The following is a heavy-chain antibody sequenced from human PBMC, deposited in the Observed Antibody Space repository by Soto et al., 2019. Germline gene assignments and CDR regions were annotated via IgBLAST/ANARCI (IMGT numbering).Heavy chain of an antibody. D-gene: IGHD2-2*01. J-gene: IGHJ4*01. CDR1: GYTFTSYG. CDR3: ARDIGEVPAVLIFDY. V-gene: IGHV1-18*01. CDR2: ISAYNGNT. Sequence: ASVKVSCKASGYTFTSYGISWVRQAPGQGLEWMGWISAYNGNTNYAQKLQGRVTMTTDTSTSTAYMELRSLRSDDTAVYYCARDIGEVPAVLIFDYWGHGTLVTVSS.